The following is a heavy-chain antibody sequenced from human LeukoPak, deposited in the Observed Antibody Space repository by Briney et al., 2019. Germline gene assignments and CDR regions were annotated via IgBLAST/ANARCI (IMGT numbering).Heavy chain of an antibody. D-gene: IGHD6-6*01. J-gene: IGHJ4*02. CDR2: ITDSGGDT. V-gene: IGHV3-23*01. CDR3: VKGSSSSRPYYFDY. Sequence: GGSLRLSCAASGFTFSSCAMSWVRQAPRKGLDWFSAITDSGGDTYYADSLKGRFTISRDNSKNTLFLQMNSLRAEDTAVYYCVKGSSSSRPYYFDYWGQGTLVTVSS. CDR1: GFTFSSCA.